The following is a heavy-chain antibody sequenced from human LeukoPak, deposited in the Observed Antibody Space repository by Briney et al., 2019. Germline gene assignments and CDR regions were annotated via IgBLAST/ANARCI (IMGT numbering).Heavy chain of an antibody. J-gene: IGHJ4*02. CDR3: AKESSGSYY. D-gene: IGHD1-26*01. CDR1: GFTFENYA. CDR2: ISWDGGST. V-gene: IGHV3-43*02. Sequence: GRSLRLSCAASGFTFENYAMHWVRQAPGKGLEWVSLISWDGGSTYYADSVKGRFTISRDNSKNSLYLQMNSLRTEDTALYYCAKESSGSYYWGQGTLVTVSS.